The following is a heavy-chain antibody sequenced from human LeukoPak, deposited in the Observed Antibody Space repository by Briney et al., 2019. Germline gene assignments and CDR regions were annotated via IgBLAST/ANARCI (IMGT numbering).Heavy chain of an antibody. CDR2: IKQDGNEK. Sequence: GESLKISCKGSGYSFTSYWIGWVRQMPGKGLEWVANIKQDGNEKYYADSVKGRFTISRDNGKNSLDLQMNSLRADDTAVYYCARDTLGEGEDANYAVYYFDYWGQGTVVTVSS. CDR3: ARDTLGEGEDANYAVYYFDY. J-gene: IGHJ4*02. CDR1: GYSFTSYW. V-gene: IGHV3-7*01. D-gene: IGHD4/OR15-4a*01.